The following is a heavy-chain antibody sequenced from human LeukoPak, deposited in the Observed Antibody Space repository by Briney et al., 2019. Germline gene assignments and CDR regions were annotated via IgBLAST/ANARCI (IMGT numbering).Heavy chain of an antibody. CDR1: GYTFTGYY. J-gene: IGHJ5*02. CDR3: ARVHIVVETFDP. CDR2: INPNSGGT. Sequence: ASVKVSCKASGYTFTGYYMHWVRQAPGQGLEWMGWINPNSGGTNYAQKFQGRVTMTRDTSISTAYMELSRLRSDDTAVYYCARVHIVVETFDPWGQGTLVTVSS. D-gene: IGHD2-15*01. V-gene: IGHV1-2*02.